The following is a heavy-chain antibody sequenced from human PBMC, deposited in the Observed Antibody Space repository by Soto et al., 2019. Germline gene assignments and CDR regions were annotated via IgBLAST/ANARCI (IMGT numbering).Heavy chain of an antibody. Sequence: PGGSLRLSCAASEFTFSSYAMSWVRQAPGKGLEWVSAISGSGDRTYYADSVKGRFTISRDTSKNTLSLQVSSLRAEDTAVYYCANRNDYGSGSYFPFDHWGQGTLVTVSS. J-gene: IGHJ4*02. CDR1: EFTFSSYA. V-gene: IGHV3-23*01. D-gene: IGHD3-10*01. CDR2: ISGSGDRT. CDR3: ANRNDYGSGSYFPFDH.